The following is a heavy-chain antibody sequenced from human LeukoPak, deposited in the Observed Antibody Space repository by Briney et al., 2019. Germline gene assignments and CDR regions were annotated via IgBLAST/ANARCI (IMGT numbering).Heavy chain of an antibody. V-gene: IGHV3-15*01. Sequence: GGSLRLSCAFSGFSVSNYYMNWVRQPPGKGLEWVGRIKSKIEGGTTAYTEAVEGRFNISRDDSKDTLYLQMNSLKTEDTAVYYCTTGSLGKVDYWGQGTLVTGSS. CDR1: GFSVSNYY. CDR2: IKSKIEGGTT. CDR3: TTGSLGKVDY. J-gene: IGHJ4*02. D-gene: IGHD7-27*01.